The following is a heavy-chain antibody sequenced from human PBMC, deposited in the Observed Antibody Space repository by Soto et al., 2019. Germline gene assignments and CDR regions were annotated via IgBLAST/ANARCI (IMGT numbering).Heavy chain of an antibody. D-gene: IGHD6-13*01. CDR2: INHSGST. CDR1: GVSFSGYY. J-gene: IGHJ6*02. V-gene: IGHV4-34*01. CDR3: ARALAAARYYGMDV. Sequence: SETLSLTCAVYGVSFSGYYWSWIRQPPGKGLEWIGEINHSGSTNYNPSLKSRVTISVDTSKNQFSLKLSSVTAADTAVYYCARALAAARYYGMDVWGQGTTVTVSS.